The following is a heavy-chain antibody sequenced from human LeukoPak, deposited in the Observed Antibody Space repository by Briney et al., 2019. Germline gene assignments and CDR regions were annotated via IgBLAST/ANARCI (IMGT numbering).Heavy chain of an antibody. CDR1: GGSVTYLY. J-gene: IGHJ6*02. D-gene: IGHD2-8*01. Sequence: SETLSLTCSVSGGSVTYLYWICIRQPRGKGLEWIGDIYDCGSTRYNPSLESRVTISVDMSKNQFSLELSSVTAADTAVYYCAKGGNTNIYYGDVWGQGTTVTVSS. V-gene: IGHV4-59*02. CDR3: AKGGNTNIYYGDV. CDR2: IYDCGST.